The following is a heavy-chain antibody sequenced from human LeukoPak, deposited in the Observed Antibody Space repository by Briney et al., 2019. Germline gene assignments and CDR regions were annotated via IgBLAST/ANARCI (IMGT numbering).Heavy chain of an antibody. J-gene: IGHJ6*03. V-gene: IGHV3-7*01. CDR3: ARDRGYCSSTSCYKGHYYYYMDV. CDR1: GFTFSSYW. CDR2: IKQDGSEK. D-gene: IGHD2-2*02. Sequence: GGSLRLSCAASGFTFSSYWMSWVRQAPGKGLEWVANIKQDGSEKYYVDSVKGRFTISRDNAKNSLYLQMNSLRAEDTAVYYCARDRGYCSSTSCYKGHYYYYMDVWGKGTTVTVSS.